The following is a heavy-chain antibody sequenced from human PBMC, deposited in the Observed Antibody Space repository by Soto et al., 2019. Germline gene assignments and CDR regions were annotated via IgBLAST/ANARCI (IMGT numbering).Heavy chain of an antibody. CDR1: GYTFSSDG. Sequence: GGTLRLSCAASGYTFSSDGMHWVRQAPSKGLEWVAVISYDGSNKYYADSVKGRFTISRDNSKNTLYLQMNSLRAEDTAVYYCAKDRARSSFSAATYLHYGMDVWGKGTTVTV. CDR3: AKDRARSSFSAATYLHYGMDV. V-gene: IGHV3-30*18. CDR2: ISYDGSNK. D-gene: IGHD2-15*01. J-gene: IGHJ6*04.